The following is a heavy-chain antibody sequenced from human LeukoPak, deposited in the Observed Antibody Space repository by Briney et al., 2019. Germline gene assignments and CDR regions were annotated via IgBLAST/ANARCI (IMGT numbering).Heavy chain of an antibody. CDR1: GYTFTSYG. J-gene: IGHJ4*02. CDR3: ARLGAGPTYYDFWSGYSSFYFDY. D-gene: IGHD3-3*01. V-gene: IGHV1-18*01. Sequence: ASVKVSCKASGYTFTSYGISWVRQAPGQGLEWMGWISAYNGNTNYAQKLQGRVTMTTDTSTSTAYMELRSLRSDDTAVYYCARLGAGPTYYDFWSGYSSFYFDYWGQGTLVTVSS. CDR2: ISAYNGNT.